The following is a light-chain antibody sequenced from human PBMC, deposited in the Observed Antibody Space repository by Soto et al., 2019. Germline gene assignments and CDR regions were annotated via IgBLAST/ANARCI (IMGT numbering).Light chain of an antibody. V-gene: IGLV1-44*01. J-gene: IGLJ1*01. Sequence: QSLLTQPPSTSGTPGQRFTISCSGSSSNIGSNTVNWYQHLPGTAPKLLIYSNNQRPSGVPERFSGSKYGTSASLAVSGLQSEDEADYYCAAWDDSLNGYVFGTGTKVTVL. CDR3: AAWDDSLNGYV. CDR2: SNN. CDR1: SSNIGSNT.